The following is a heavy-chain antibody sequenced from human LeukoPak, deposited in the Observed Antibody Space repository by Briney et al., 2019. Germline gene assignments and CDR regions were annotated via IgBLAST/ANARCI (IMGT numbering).Heavy chain of an antibody. CDR3: ARHSGSGSLSRPFDP. J-gene: IGHJ5*02. V-gene: IGHV4-39*01. D-gene: IGHD3-10*01. CDR1: GNSVTSGGFH. Sequence: SETLSLTCTVSGNSVTSGGFHWAWLRQPPGKGLEWIATVYYTGSTYYSPSLKSRVTISIDTSKNQFSLELRSVVAPDTAVYYCARHSGSGSLSRPFDPWGQGSLVTVSS. CDR2: VYYTGST.